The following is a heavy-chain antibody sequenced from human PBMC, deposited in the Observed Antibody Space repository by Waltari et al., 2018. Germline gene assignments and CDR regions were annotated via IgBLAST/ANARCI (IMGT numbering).Heavy chain of an antibody. CDR2: IIPILGIA. CDR1: GGTFSSYA. D-gene: IGHD2-15*01. Sequence: QVQLVQSGAEVKKPGSSVKVSCKASGGTFSSYAISWVRQAPGQGLEWMGGIIPILGIANYAQKFQGRVTITADESTSTAYMELSSLRSEDTAVYYCARAARYCSGGSCQGDFDYWGQGTLVTVSS. V-gene: IGHV1-69*04. CDR3: ARAARYCSGGSCQGDFDY. J-gene: IGHJ4*02.